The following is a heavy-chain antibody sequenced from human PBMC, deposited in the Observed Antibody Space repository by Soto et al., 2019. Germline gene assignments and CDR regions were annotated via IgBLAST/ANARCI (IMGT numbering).Heavy chain of an antibody. D-gene: IGHD3-10*01. J-gene: IGHJ6*02. CDR2: ISSSSSYT. V-gene: IGHV3-11*06. Sequence: PGGSLRLSCAASGFTFSDYYMSWIRQAPGKGLEWVSYISSSSSYTNYADSAKGRFTISRDNAKNSLYLQMNSLRAEDTAVYYCARAYRIKGMDVWGQGTTVTVSS. CDR3: ARAYRIKGMDV. CDR1: GFTFSDYY.